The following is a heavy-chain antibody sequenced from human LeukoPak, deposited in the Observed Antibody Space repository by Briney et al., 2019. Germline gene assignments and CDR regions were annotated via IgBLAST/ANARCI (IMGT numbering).Heavy chain of an antibody. Sequence: PSETLSLTCTVSGGSISSYYWSWIRQPPGKGLEWIGSIFYSGSTYYNPSLKSRVTISVDTSKNQFSLKLSSVTAADTAVYYCARVFGDYGGYFDYWGQGTLVTVSS. V-gene: IGHV4-59*01. CDR3: ARVFGDYGGYFDY. D-gene: IGHD4-17*01. J-gene: IGHJ4*02. CDR1: GGSISSYY. CDR2: IFYSGST.